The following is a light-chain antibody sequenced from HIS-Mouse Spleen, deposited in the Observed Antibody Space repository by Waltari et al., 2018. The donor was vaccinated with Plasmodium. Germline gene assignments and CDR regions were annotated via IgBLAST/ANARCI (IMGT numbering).Light chain of an antibody. V-gene: IGLV3-10*01. CDR3: YSTDSSGNHWV. CDR2: VDS. Sequence: SYELTQPPSVSVSPGQTARITRSGDALPKKYAYWYKQKSGQAPVLVIYVDSKRPSGMPEGFSGASSGTMATVTISGAQVEEEADYYCYSTDSSGNHWVFGGGTKLTVL. J-gene: IGLJ3*02. CDR1: ALPKKY.